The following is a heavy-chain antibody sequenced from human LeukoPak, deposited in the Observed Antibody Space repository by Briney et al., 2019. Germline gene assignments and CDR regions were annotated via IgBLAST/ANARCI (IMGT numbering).Heavy chain of an antibody. J-gene: IGHJ5*02. D-gene: IGHD6-13*01. CDR2: IYHSGST. CDR1: GGSIRSSNW. V-gene: IGHV4-4*02. CDR3: ARVTGYSSSWYTWFDP. Sequence: SGTLSLTCAVSGGSIRSSNWWSWVGQPPGKGLEWIGEIYHSGSTNYNPSLKSRVTISVDKSKNQFSLKLSSVTAADTAVYYCARVTGYSSSWYTWFDPWGRGTLVTVSS.